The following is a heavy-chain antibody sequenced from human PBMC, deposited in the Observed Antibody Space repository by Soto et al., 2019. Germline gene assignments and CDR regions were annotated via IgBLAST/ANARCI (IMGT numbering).Heavy chain of an antibody. V-gene: IGHV4-4*02. J-gene: IGHJ4*02. CDR3: ARRWGEGRVDY. D-gene: IGHD3-10*01. Sequence: QVQLQESCTGLVKPSGTLSLTCAVSGGSISSSNWWSWVRQPPGKGLEWIGEIYHSGNTNYNPSLKSRVTMAVDKSRNQFSLKLSSVTAADTAVYYCARRWGEGRVDYWGQGTLVTVSS. CDR2: IYHSGNT. CDR1: GGSISSSNW.